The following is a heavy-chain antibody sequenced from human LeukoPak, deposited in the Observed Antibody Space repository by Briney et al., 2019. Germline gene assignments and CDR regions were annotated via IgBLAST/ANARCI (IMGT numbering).Heavy chain of an antibody. Sequence: GGSLRLSCAASGFTFSSYEMNWVRQAPGKGLEWVSYISSSGSTIYYADSVKGRFTISRDNAKNSLYLQMNSLRAEDTAVYYCARDRENCSGGSCYSYAFDIWGQGTIVTVSS. CDR1: GFTFSSYE. CDR2: ISSSGSTI. J-gene: IGHJ3*02. CDR3: ARDRENCSGGSCYSYAFDI. D-gene: IGHD2-15*01. V-gene: IGHV3-48*03.